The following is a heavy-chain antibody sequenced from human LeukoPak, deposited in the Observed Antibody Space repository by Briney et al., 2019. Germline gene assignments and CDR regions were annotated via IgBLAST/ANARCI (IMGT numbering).Heavy chain of an antibody. Sequence: GGSLRLSCAASGFTFSSYSMNWVRQAPGKGLEWVSSISSSSSYIYYADSVKGRFTISRDNAKNSLYLQMNSLRAEDTAVYYCARERHDFWSGSFPGYYYYMDVWGKGTTVTVSS. CDR2: ISSSSSYI. CDR1: GFTFSSYS. V-gene: IGHV3-21*01. CDR3: ARERHDFWSGSFPGYYYYMDV. J-gene: IGHJ6*03. D-gene: IGHD3-3*01.